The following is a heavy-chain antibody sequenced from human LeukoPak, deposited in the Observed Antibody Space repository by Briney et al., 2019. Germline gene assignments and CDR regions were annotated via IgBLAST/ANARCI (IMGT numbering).Heavy chain of an antibody. CDR1: GGSFSGYY. J-gene: IGHJ4*02. Sequence: SETLSLTCAVYGGSFSGYYWSWIRQPPGKGLEWIGEINHSGSTNYNPSLKSRVTISVDTSKNQFSLKLSSVTAADTAVYYCARGSGGTAVPYYFDYWGQGTLVTVSS. V-gene: IGHV4-34*01. CDR3: ARGSGGTAVPYYFDY. D-gene: IGHD6-19*01. CDR2: INHSGST.